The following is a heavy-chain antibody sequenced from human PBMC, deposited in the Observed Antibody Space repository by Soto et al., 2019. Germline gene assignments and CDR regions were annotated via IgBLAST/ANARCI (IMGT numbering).Heavy chain of an antibody. CDR1: GYTFTSYG. CDR2: INPSDGNR. Sequence: ASVKVSCKASGYTFTSYGISWVRQAPGQGLEWMGWINPSDGNRNFAQKFEDRVTMTTATSSNTVFLELRSLKSDDTAIYYCARDRLRGYDSSGFYSWGQGTMVTVSS. D-gene: IGHD3-22*01. V-gene: IGHV1-18*01. J-gene: IGHJ4*02. CDR3: ARDRLRGYDSSGFYS.